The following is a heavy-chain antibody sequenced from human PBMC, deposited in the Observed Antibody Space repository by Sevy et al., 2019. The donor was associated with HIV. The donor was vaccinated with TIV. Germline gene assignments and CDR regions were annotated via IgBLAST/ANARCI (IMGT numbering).Heavy chain of an antibody. V-gene: IGHV3-23*01. J-gene: IGHJ4*02. CDR1: GFTFSNYA. CDR3: ARKYDSSGYFDY. Sequence: GGSLRLSCAASGFTFSNYAMNWVRQAPGKGLEWVSGISGSGGSGDKTNYADSVKGRFTISRDDSKNSLYLKLNSPRAEDTAIYYCARKYDSSGYFDYWGQGTLVTVSS. D-gene: IGHD3-22*01. CDR2: ISGSGGSGDKT.